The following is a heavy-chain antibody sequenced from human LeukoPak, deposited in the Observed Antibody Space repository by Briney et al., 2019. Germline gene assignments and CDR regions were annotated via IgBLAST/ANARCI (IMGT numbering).Heavy chain of an antibody. CDR1: GGSFSGYY. CDR3: ARTTRGAPKPGTNPFQRIRVNDAFDI. Sequence: PSETLYVTCAVYGGSFSGYYWSWIRQPPGKGLEWIGEINHSGSTNYNPSLKSRVTISVDTSKNQFSLKLSSVTAADTAVYYCARTTRGAPKPGTNPFQRIRVNDAFDIWGQGTIVTVTS. CDR2: INHSGST. J-gene: IGHJ3*02. V-gene: IGHV4-34*01. D-gene: IGHD1-1*01.